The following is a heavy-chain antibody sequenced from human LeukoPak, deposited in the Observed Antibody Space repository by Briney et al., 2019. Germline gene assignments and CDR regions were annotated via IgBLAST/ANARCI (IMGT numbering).Heavy chain of an antibody. D-gene: IGHD4-17*01. Sequence: SQTLSLTCTVSGGSISSGGYYWSWIRQPPGKGLEWIGYIYHSGSTYYNPSLKSRVTISVDRSKNQFSLKLSSVTAADTAVYYCASRPPLAYGREDYWGQGTLVTVSS. J-gene: IGHJ4*02. V-gene: IGHV4-30-2*01. CDR1: GGSISSGGYY. CDR3: ASRPPLAYGREDY. CDR2: IYHSGST.